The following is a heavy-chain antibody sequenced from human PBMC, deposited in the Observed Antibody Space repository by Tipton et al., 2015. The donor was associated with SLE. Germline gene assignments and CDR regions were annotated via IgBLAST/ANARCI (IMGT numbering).Heavy chain of an antibody. V-gene: IGHV4-59*12. J-gene: IGHJ4*02. Sequence: TLSLTCTVSGGSISSYYWSWIRQPPGKGLEWIGYTYYSGSTNYNPSLKSRVTISVDTYNNQFSLKLSSVTAADTAVYYCARGGDIVGGPFDYWGQGTLVTVSS. CDR1: GGSISSYY. CDR3: ARGGDIVGGPFDY. D-gene: IGHD2-15*01. CDR2: TYYSGST.